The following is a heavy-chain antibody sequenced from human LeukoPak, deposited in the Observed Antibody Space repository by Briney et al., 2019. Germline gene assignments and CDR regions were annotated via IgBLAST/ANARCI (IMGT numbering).Heavy chain of an antibody. J-gene: IGHJ4*02. CDR2: IDPSDSCT. D-gene: IGHD3-10*01. CDR3: ARRGWFGESLDS. V-gene: IGHV5-10-1*01. Sequence: GESLKISCKGSGYSFTSYWISWVRQMPGKGVEWMGRIDPSDSCTNYSPSFQGHVTISVDKSISTAYLQWSSLKASDTAIYYCARRGWFGESLDSWGQGTLVTVSS. CDR1: GYSFTSYW.